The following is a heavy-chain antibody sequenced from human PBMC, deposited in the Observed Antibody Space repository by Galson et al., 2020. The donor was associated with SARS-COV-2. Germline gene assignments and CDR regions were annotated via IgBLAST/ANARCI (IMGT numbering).Heavy chain of an antibody. CDR2: ISNDGSNK. Sequence: GGSLRLSCHASAFTLGSYPMHCVRQAPGKGPEWVAVISNDGSNKYYADSVKGRFTISRDNSKNTLYLQMNSWRAEDTAVYYCARAPSGSYWNWFDLWGQGTLVTVSS. CDR3: ARAPSGSYWNWFDL. D-gene: IGHD1-26*01. V-gene: IGHV3-30*04. J-gene: IGHJ5*02. CDR1: AFTLGSYP.